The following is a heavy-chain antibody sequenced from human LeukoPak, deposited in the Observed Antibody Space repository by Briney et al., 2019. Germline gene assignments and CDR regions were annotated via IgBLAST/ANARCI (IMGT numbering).Heavy chain of an antibody. CDR3: ARVLPVVTPSFFDY. J-gene: IGHJ4*02. D-gene: IGHD4-23*01. CDR2: ISSSGST. V-gene: IGHV4-59*01. Sequence: PSETLSLTCTVFGGSFSSDFWNWIRQPPGKGLEWIGYISSSGSTNYNPSLKSRVTISVDTSKNQFSLKLSSVTAADTAVYYCARVLPVVTPSFFDYWGQGTLVTVSS. CDR1: GGSFSSDF.